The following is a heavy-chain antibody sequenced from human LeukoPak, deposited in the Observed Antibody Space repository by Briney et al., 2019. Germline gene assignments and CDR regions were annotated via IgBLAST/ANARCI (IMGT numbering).Heavy chain of an antibody. D-gene: IGHD3-22*01. CDR1: GFTFSSYG. V-gene: IGHV3-30*03. Sequence: PGGSLRLSCAASGFTFSSYGMHWVRQAPGKGLEWVAVISYDGSNKYYADSVKGRFTISRDNSKNTLYLQMNSLRAEDTAVYYCASDDSSGYYPNFDYWGQGTLVTVSS. CDR2: ISYDGSNK. J-gene: IGHJ4*02. CDR3: ASDDSSGYYPNFDY.